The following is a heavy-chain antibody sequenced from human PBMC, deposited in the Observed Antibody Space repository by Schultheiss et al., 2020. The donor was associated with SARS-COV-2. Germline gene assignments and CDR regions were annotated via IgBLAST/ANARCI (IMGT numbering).Heavy chain of an antibody. J-gene: IGHJ6*02. Sequence: ASVKVSCKASGYTFTSYGISWVRQAPGQGLEWMGWISAYNGNTNYAQKLQGRVTMTTDTSTSTAYMELRSLRSDDTAVYYCARDTQQLVRKYGMDVWGQGTTGTVSS. CDR1: GYTFTSYG. CDR2: ISAYNGNT. CDR3: ARDTQQLVRKYGMDV. V-gene: IGHV1-18*01. D-gene: IGHD6-13*01.